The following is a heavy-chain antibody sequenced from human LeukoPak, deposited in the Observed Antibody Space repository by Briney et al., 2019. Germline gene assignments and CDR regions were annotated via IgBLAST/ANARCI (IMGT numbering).Heavy chain of an antibody. CDR3: ARTHWNYDNRFDP. J-gene: IGHJ5*02. D-gene: IGHD1-7*01. V-gene: IGHV6-1*01. CDR1: GDTVSSNSAA. Sequence: QTPSLTCAISGDTVSSNSAAWNCIRQSKSRGLEWLGRTYYMSKWYNSYAVSVKSRITNKPDTSQNQLSLQLNSGTPEDTAVYYCARTHWNYDNRFDPWGQGTLVTVSS. CDR2: TYYMSKWYN.